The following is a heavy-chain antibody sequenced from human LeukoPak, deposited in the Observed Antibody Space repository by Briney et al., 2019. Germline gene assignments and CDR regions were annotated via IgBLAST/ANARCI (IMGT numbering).Heavy chain of an antibody. V-gene: IGHV3-33*08. D-gene: IGHD5-18*01. Sequence: GGSLRLSCAASGFTFSIYWMSWVRQAPGKGLEWVAVIWYDGSNKYYADSVKGRFTISRDNSKNTLYLQMNSLRAEDTAVYYCARDETAMVTGPDYWGQGTLVTVSS. CDR3: ARDETAMVTGPDY. J-gene: IGHJ4*02. CDR2: IWYDGSNK. CDR1: GFTFSIYW.